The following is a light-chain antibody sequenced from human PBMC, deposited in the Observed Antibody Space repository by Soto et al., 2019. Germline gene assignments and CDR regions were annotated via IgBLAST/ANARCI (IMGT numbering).Light chain of an antibody. J-gene: IGLJ1*01. CDR3: AAWDDSLTGPV. CDR2: SNN. Sequence: QSVLTQPPSASGTPGQRVTISCSGSSSNIGRNTVNWYQQLPGTAPKLLIYSNNQRPSGVPDRFSGSKSGTSASLAISGLQAEDEADYYCAAWDDSLTGPVFGTGPKLTVL. CDR1: SSNIGRNT. V-gene: IGLV1-44*01.